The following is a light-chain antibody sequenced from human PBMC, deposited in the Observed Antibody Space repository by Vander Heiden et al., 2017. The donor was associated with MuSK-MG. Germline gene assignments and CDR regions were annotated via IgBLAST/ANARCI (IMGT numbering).Light chain of an antibody. Sequence: QSVLTQPPSASPTAGQRVTISCSGSNSNVGSNSVNRYQQLPGTAPQLLIFPNNQPPSGVPARFSDSKSGTAASRAISVLQSEDEADDYCAAWDDSLKGVVFGGGTKLTVL. CDR3: AAWDDSLKGVV. J-gene: IGLJ2*01. CDR1: NSNVGSNS. V-gene: IGLV1-44*01. CDR2: PNN.